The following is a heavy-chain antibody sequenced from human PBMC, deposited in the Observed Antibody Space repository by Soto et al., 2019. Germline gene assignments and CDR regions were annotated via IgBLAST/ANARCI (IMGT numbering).Heavy chain of an antibody. J-gene: IGHJ4*02. CDR3: ARVTYDSFTAYSYYFDY. D-gene: IGHD3-9*01. V-gene: IGHV4-59*01. Sequence: SETLSLTCTVSGDSIRPYYWTWIRQPPGKGLEWIGCVYYSGSVNYKSSLKSRVTMSVDTSKNQFSLRLNSVTAADTAVYYCARVTYDSFTAYSYYFDYWGQGTLVTVSS. CDR1: GDSIRPYY. CDR2: VYYSGSV.